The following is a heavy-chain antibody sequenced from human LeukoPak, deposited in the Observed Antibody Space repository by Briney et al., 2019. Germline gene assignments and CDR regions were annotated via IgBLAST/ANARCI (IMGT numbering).Heavy chain of an antibody. CDR2: IRSKAYGGTT. Sequence: PGGSLRLSXTASGFTFGDYAMSWFRQAPGKGVEWVGFIRSKAYGGTTEYAASVKGRFTISRDDSKGIAYLQMNSLKTEDTAVYYCTRDKGWELLVYFDYWGQGTLVTVSS. D-gene: IGHD1-26*01. CDR3: TRDKGWELLVYFDY. CDR1: GFTFGDYA. V-gene: IGHV3-49*03. J-gene: IGHJ4*02.